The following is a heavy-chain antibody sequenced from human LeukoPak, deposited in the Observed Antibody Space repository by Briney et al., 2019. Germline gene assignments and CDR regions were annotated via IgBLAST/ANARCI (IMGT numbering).Heavy chain of an antibody. CDR3: ARGVPAASAFDI. Sequence: SETLSLTCAVYGGSFSGYYWSWIRQPPGKGLEWIGEINHSGSTNYNPSLKSRVTISVDTSKNQFSLKLSSVTAADTAVYYCARGVPAASAFDIWGQGTMVTVSS. V-gene: IGHV4-34*01. CDR1: GGSFSGYY. D-gene: IGHD2-2*01. CDR2: INHSGST. J-gene: IGHJ3*02.